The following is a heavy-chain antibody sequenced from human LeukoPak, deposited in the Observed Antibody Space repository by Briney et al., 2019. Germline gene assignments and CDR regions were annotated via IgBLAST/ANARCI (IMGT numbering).Heavy chain of an antibody. CDR3: ARPDTAPGGVWYYDY. CDR1: GFTFDDYG. V-gene: IGHV3-7*01. Sequence: GGSLRPSCAASGFTFDDYGMSWVRQAPGKGLEWVANIKQDGSEKYYVDSVKGRFTISRDNAKNSLYLQIISLRAEDTAVYYCARPDTAPGGVWYYDYWGQGTLVTVSS. J-gene: IGHJ4*02. CDR2: IKQDGSEK. D-gene: IGHD3-16*01.